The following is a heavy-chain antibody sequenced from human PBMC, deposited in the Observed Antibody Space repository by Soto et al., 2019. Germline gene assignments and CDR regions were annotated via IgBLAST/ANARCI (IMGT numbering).Heavy chain of an antibody. CDR3: ARDRSSSYSYAMDL. J-gene: IGHJ6*02. CDR1: DFAFRLHG. D-gene: IGHD3-10*01. Sequence: QVHLVESGGGIVQPGGSLTLSCSVSDFAFRLHGIHWVRQTPGKGLKWVAMVWHDGTRKYFRDSVRGRFTISRDSAKNKVYLQMNNLRGDDSALYFCARDRSSSYSYAMDLWGQGTTVTVSS. CDR2: VWHDGTRK. V-gene: IGHV3-33*01.